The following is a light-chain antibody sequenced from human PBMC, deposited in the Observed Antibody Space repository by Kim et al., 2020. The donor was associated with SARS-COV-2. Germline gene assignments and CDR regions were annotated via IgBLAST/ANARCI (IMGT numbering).Light chain of an antibody. CDR3: HQYNHWYT. CDR2: GAS. J-gene: IGKJ2*01. CDR1: QNVNTN. V-gene: IGKV3-15*01. Sequence: LSVSPGERATLSCRASQNVNTNLAWYQQKPGQAPRLLIYGASTRATGIPARFSVSGSGTEFTLTISSLQSEDFALYYCHQYNHWYTFGQGTKLEI.